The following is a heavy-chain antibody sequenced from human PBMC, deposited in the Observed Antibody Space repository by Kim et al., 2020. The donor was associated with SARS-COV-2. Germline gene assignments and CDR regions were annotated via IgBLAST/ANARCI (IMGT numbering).Heavy chain of an antibody. CDR3: ARDPHSWSINYYGMDV. J-gene: IGHJ6*02. Sequence: GGSLRLSCAASGFTFSSYGMHWVRQAPGKGLEWVAVIWYDGSNKYYADSVKGRFTISRDNSKNTLYLQMNSLRAEDTAVYYCARDPHSWSINYYGMDVWGQGTTVTVSS. V-gene: IGHV3-33*01. CDR1: GFTFSSYG. CDR2: IWYDGSNK. D-gene: IGHD6-13*01.